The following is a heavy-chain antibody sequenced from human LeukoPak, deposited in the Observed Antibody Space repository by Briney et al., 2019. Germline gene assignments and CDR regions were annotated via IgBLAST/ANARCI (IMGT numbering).Heavy chain of an antibody. Sequence: PSETLSLTCTVSGGSMSSYYWSWIRQPPGKGLEWIGYIYYSGTTNYNPSLKSRVTISVDTSKNQFSLKLSSVTAADTAVYYCARVVGDYGLGRIDYWGQGTLVTVSS. D-gene: IGHD4/OR15-4a*01. J-gene: IGHJ4*02. V-gene: IGHV4-59*01. CDR2: IYYSGTT. CDR1: GGSMSSYY. CDR3: ARVVGDYGLGRIDY.